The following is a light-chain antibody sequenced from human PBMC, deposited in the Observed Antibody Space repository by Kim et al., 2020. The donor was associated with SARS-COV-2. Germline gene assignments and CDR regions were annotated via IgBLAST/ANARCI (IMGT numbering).Light chain of an antibody. V-gene: IGKV3-20*01. CDR2: GAS. CDR1: QSVSSSY. Sequence: LSLSRGERATLSCRASQSVSSSYLAWYQQKPGQAPRLLIYGASSRATGIPDRFSGSGSGTDFTLTISRLEPEDFAVYYCQQYGRTFGQGTKVDIK. J-gene: IGKJ1*01. CDR3: QQYGRT.